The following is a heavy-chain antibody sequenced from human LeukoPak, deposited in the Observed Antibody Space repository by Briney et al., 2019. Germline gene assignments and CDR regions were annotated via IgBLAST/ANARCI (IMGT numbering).Heavy chain of an antibody. CDR3: ARDSLELHNYYYGMDV. CDR2: ISSSGSTI. Sequence: PGGSLRLSCAASGFTFSSYEMNWVRQAPGKGLEWVSYISSSGSTIYYADPVKGRFTISRDNAKNSLYLQMNSLRAEDTAVYYCARDSLELHNYYYGMDVWGQGTTVTVSS. CDR1: GFTFSSYE. D-gene: IGHD1-7*01. V-gene: IGHV3-48*03. J-gene: IGHJ6*02.